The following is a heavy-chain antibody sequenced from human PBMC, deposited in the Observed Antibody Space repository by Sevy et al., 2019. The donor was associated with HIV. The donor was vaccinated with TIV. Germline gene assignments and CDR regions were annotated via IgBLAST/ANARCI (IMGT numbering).Heavy chain of an antibody. CDR1: GFTFSSYA. V-gene: IGHV3-30*04. D-gene: IGHD3-3*01. CDR2: ISYDGSNK. Sequence: GGSLRLSCAASGFTFSSYAMHWVRQAPGKGLEWVAVISYDGSNKYYADSVKGRFTIFRDNSKNTLYLQMNSQRAEDTAVYYCARDGPRRYYDFWSGQDYYYGMDVWGQGTTVTVSS. J-gene: IGHJ6*02. CDR3: ARDGPRRYYDFWSGQDYYYGMDV.